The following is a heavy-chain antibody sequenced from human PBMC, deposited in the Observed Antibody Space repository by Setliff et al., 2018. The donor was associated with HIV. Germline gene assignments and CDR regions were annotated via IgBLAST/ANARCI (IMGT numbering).Heavy chain of an antibody. D-gene: IGHD3-9*01. V-gene: IGHV5-51*01. Sequence: PGESLKISCKGSGYNFARYWIGWVRQMPGKGLEWMGIIYPGDSDTRFSPSFQGQGTISADESISTAYLQWSSLKASDTAMYYCASGRKKNYDLFTGYYRILGVDFDYWGQGTLVTVSS. CDR3: ASGRKKNYDLFTGYYRILGVDFDY. CDR2: IYPGDSDT. J-gene: IGHJ4*02. CDR1: GYNFARYW.